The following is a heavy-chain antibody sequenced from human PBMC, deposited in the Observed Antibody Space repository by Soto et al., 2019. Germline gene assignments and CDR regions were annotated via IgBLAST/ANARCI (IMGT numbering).Heavy chain of an antibody. Sequence: PGGSLRLSCAASGFTFSSYAMSWVRQAPGKGLEWVSAISGSGDSTYYADSVKGRFTISRDNSKNTLYLQMNSLRAEDTAVYYCAKAVAAAALLGRTLGTFEYWGQGPLVTVSS. CDR2: ISGSGDST. J-gene: IGHJ4*02. CDR3: AKAVAAAALLGRTLGTFEY. D-gene: IGHD6-13*01. CDR1: GFTFSSYA. V-gene: IGHV3-23*01.